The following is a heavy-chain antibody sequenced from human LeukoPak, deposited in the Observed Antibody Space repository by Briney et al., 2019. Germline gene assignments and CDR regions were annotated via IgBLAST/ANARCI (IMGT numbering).Heavy chain of an antibody. D-gene: IGHD2-8*01. Sequence: GGSLRLSCAASGFTFSSYAMSWVRQAPVKGLEWVSAISGSGGSTYYADSVKGRFTISRDNPKNTLYLQMNSLRAEDTAVYYCARDLMLSGIFDYWGQGTLVTVSS. J-gene: IGHJ4*02. V-gene: IGHV3-23*01. CDR3: ARDLMLSGIFDY. CDR1: GFTFSSYA. CDR2: ISGSGGST.